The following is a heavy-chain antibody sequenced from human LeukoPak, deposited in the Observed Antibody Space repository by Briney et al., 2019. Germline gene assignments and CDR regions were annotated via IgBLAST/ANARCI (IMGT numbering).Heavy chain of an antibody. CDR2: IRYDGSNK. V-gene: IGHV3-30*02. D-gene: IGHD6-13*01. CDR1: GLTFSSYG. CDR3: ARGDKQLVFNRNKGGFDP. Sequence: PGWSLRLSCAASGLTFSSYGMHWVRQAPGKGLEWVAYIRYDGSNKYYADSVKGRFTISRDNSKNTLYVQMNSLRTEDTAVYYCARGDKQLVFNRNKGGFDPWGQGTLVIVSS. J-gene: IGHJ5*02.